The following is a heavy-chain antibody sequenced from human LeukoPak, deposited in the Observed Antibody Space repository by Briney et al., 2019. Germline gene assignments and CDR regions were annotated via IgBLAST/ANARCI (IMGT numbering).Heavy chain of an antibody. CDR3: AKAYQGRRYCFDY. CDR2: TSGGGGST. V-gene: IGHV3-23*01. CDR1: GFTFSSFA. J-gene: IGHJ4*02. Sequence: GGSLRLSCAASGFTFSSFAMSWVRQAPGKGLEWVSATSGGGGSTYYADSVKGRFTISRDNSKNTLYLQMNSLRAEDTAIYYCAKAYQGRRYCFDYWGPGALVTVSS.